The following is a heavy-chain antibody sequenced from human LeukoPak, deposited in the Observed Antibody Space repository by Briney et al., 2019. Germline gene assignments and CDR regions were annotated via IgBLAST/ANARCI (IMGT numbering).Heavy chain of an antibody. CDR1: GGSISSYY. CDR3: ARWLIVGATQYYFDY. V-gene: IGHV4-59*08. J-gene: IGHJ4*02. D-gene: IGHD1-26*01. CDR2: IYYSGST. Sequence: PSETLSLTCTVSGGSISSYYWSWIRQPPGKGLEWIGYIYYSGSTNYNPSLKSRVTISVDTSKNQFSLKLSSVTAADTAVYYCARWLIVGATQYYFDYWGQGTLVTVSS.